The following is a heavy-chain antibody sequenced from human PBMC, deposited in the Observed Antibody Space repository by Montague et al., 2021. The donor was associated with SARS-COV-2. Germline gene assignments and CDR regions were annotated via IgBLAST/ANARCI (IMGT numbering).Heavy chain of an antibody. CDR2: MYYSGSN. V-gene: IGHV4-39*06. CDR3: ARDDIVLQGVTKGMDV. Sequence: SETLSLTCTVSGGSISSCNYYWGWNRQPPGKGLEWIGNMYYSGSNYYNPSLKIRVTIAIDTNKYQFTLKLGSVTAADTAVYYCARDDIVLQGVTKGMDVWGQGTTVTVSS. J-gene: IGHJ6*02. CDR1: GGSISSCNYY. D-gene: IGHD3-10*01.